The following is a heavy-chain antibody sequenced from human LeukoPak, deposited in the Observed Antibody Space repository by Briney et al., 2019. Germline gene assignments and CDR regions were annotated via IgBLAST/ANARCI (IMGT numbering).Heavy chain of an antibody. D-gene: IGHD3-10*01. CDR1: GFTVSSNY. J-gene: IGHJ4*02. CDR3: AKTRGSGPFDY. CDR2: IYSGGST. V-gene: IGHV3-53*01. Sequence: GGSLRLSCAASGFTVSSNYMSWVRQAPGKGLEWVSVIYSGGSTYYADSVKGRFTISRDNSKNTLYLQMNNLRAEDTAVYYCAKTRGSGPFDYWGQGTLVTVSS.